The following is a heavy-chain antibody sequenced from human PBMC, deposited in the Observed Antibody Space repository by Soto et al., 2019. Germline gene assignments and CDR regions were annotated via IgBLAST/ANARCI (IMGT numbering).Heavy chain of an antibody. D-gene: IGHD6-19*01. V-gene: IGHV1-3*01. CDR2: INAGNGNT. CDR3: ARESGYSSGSDY. CDR1: GYTFTSYA. Sequence: QVQLVQSGAEVKKPGASVKVSCKASGYTFTSYAMHWVRQAPGXRLEWMGWINAGNGNTKYSQKFQGRVTITRDTSASTAYMELSSLRSEDTAVYYCARESGYSSGSDYWGQGTLVTVSS. J-gene: IGHJ4*02.